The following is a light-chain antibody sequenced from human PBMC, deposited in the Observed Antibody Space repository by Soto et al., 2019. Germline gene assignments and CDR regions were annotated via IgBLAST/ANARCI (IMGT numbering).Light chain of an antibody. CDR1: QSVRSN. CDR3: QQYNNWIT. Sequence: EILMTQSPSTLAVSLGERATLSCRASQSVRSNFAWYQQKPGQAPRLLIYGASTRATGIPARFSGSGSGTDFTLTISSLEPEDFAVYYCQQYNNWITFGQGTRLEIK. CDR2: GAS. V-gene: IGKV3-15*01. J-gene: IGKJ5*01.